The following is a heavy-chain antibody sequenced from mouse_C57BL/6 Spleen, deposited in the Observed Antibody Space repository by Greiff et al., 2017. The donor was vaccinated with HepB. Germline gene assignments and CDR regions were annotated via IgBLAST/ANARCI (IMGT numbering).Heavy chain of an antibody. CDR2: ISSGGSYT. J-gene: IGHJ4*01. D-gene: IGHD2-2*01. CDR3: ARRGYGYDIDYAMDY. CDR1: GFTFSSYG. V-gene: IGHV5-6*02. Sequence: EVNVVESGGDLVKPGGSLKLSCAASGFTFSSYGMSWVRQTPDKRLEWVATISSGGSYTYYPDSVKGRFTISRDNAKNTLYLQMSSLKSEDTAMYYCARRGYGYDIDYAMDYWGQGTSVTVSS.